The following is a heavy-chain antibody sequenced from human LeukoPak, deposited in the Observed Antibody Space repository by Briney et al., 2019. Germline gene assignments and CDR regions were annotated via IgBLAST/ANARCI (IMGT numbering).Heavy chain of an antibody. V-gene: IGHV3-74*01. CDR1: GLTFSSYW. D-gene: IGHD3-22*01. CDR2: INSDGSST. CDR3: AREGYSSGYIDY. Sequence: GGSLRLSXAASGLTFSSYWMHWVRQAPGKGLAWVSRINSDGSSTSYADSVKGRFTISRDNAKNTLYLQMNSLRAEDTAVYYCAREGYSSGYIDYWGQGTLVTVSS. J-gene: IGHJ4*02.